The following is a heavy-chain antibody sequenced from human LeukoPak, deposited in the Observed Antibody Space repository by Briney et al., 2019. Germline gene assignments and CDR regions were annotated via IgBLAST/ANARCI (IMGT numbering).Heavy chain of an antibody. D-gene: IGHD1-26*01. CDR3: ARGREPDNYNGMDV. CDR1: GYTFTSYA. J-gene: IGHJ6*02. V-gene: IGHV1-3*01. Sequence: GASVKVSCKASGYTFTSYAMHWVRQAPGQRLEWMGWINAGNGNTKYSQKFQGRVTITRDTSASTAYMELSSLRSGDTAVYYCARGREPDNYNGMDVWGQGTTVTVSS. CDR2: INAGNGNT.